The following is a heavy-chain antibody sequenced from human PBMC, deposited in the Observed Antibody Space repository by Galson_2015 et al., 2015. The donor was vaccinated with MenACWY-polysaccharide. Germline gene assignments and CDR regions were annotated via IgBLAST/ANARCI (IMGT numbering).Heavy chain of an antibody. D-gene: IGHD3-22*01. CDR3: AKALVVVVTNDY. CDR1: GFTFSSYA. V-gene: IGHV3-23*01. J-gene: IGHJ4*02. CDR2: ISGSGGRT. Sequence: PRLSCAASGFTFSSYAMSWVRQAPGKGLEWVSAISGSGGRTYSADSMKGRFTISRDNSKNTLYLQMDSLRAEDTAVYYCAKALVVVVTNDYWGQGTLVTVSS.